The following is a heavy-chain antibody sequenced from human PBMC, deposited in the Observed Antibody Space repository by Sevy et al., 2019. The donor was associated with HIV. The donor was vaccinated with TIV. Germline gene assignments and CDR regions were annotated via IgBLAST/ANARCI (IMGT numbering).Heavy chain of an antibody. Sequence: GGSLRLSCAASGFTFSSYAMHWVRQAPGKGLEWVAFISYNENKRSYAESVKGRFTISRDISKNTLYLQMKSLRPEDTAVYYCARDAGYSIGWYPSGYWGHGNLVTVSS. J-gene: IGHJ4*01. CDR2: ISYNENKR. CDR3: ARDAGYSIGWYPSGY. D-gene: IGHD6-19*01. CDR1: GFTFSSYA. V-gene: IGHV3-30-3*01.